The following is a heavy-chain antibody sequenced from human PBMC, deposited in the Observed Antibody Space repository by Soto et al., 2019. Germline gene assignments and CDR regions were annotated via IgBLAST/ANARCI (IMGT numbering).Heavy chain of an antibody. CDR3: ARGAEMATVLDY. D-gene: IGHD4-4*01. V-gene: IGHV4-59*11. CDR1: DGTINDHS. CDR2: IYYGGNT. J-gene: IGHJ4*02. Sequence: SETMSLTCTVSDGTINDHSCSWIRQPTGKGLEWIGYIYYGGNTAYNPSLKSRVTISVDTSKNQFSLKLNSVTAADTAVYCGARGAEMATVLDYWGPGTLVTVSS.